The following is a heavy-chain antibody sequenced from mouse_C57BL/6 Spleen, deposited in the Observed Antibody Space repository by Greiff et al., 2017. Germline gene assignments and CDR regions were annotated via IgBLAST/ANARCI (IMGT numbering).Heavy chain of an antibody. J-gene: IGHJ3*01. CDR2: IRLKSDNYAT. Sequence: VQLKESGGGLVQPGGSMKLSCVASGFTFSNYWMNWVRQSPEKGLEWVAQIRLKSDNYATHYAESVKGRFTISRDDSKSSVYLQMNNLRAEDTGIYYCTGGYAAYWGQGTLVTVSA. D-gene: IGHD2-2*01. CDR1: GFTFSNYW. CDR3: TGGYAAY. V-gene: IGHV6-3*01.